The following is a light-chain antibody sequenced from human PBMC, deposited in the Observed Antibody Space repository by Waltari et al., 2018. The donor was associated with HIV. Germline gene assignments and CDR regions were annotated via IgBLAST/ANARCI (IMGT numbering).Light chain of an antibody. J-gene: IGKJ2*01. CDR1: QAIANS. CDR2: GAS. Sequence: DIQMTQSPSSLSASVGDRVPITGRASQAIANSLAWYQQKPGKAPKLLVYGASRLERGVPYRFSGSGSGTDYILTISSLQPEDFATYYCQQDYTTPHTFGQGTKLEIK. V-gene: IGKV1-NL1*01. CDR3: QQDYTTPHT.